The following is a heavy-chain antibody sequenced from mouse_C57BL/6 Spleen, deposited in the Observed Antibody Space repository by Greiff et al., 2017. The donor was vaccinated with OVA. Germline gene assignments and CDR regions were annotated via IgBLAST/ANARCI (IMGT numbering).Heavy chain of an antibody. CDR3: ARWRASSDY. V-gene: IGHV1-55*01. CDR2: IYPGSGST. J-gene: IGHJ2*01. D-gene: IGHD3-1*01. Sequence: QVQLKHPGAELVKPGASVKMSCKASGYTFTSYWITWVKQRPGQGLEWIGDIYPGSGSTNYNEKFKSKATLTVDTSSSTAYMQLSSLTSEDSAVYYCARWRASSDYWGQGTTLTVSS. CDR1: GYTFTSYW.